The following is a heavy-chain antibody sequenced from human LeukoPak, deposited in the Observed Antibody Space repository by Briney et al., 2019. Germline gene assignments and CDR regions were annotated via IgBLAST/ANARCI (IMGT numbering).Heavy chain of an antibody. CDR2: ISGSGGST. D-gene: IGHD2/OR15-2a*01. Sequence: GKSLRLSCEVSGFTFSDYAMHWVRQAPGKGLEWVSAISGSGGSTYYADSVKGRFTISRDNSKNTLYLQMNSLRAEDTAVYYCAKRDYFVPRAFDIWGQGTMVTVSS. CDR1: GFTFSDYA. V-gene: IGHV3-23*01. J-gene: IGHJ3*02. CDR3: AKRDYFVPRAFDI.